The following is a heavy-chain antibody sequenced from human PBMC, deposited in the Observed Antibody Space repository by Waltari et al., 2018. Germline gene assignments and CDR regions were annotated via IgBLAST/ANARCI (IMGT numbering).Heavy chain of an antibody. CDR1: GGSFSDYD. Sequence: QVQLQPWGAVLLKPPETLSPTGAVYGGSFSDYDGSWIRPAPGKGLGWIGEINQGGSTNYKPSLKSRVTISVDTSNNQFSLKLSSVTAADTAVYYCARVGRTIFGVVITYYFDYWGQGTLVTVSS. CDR3: ARVGRTIFGVVITYYFDY. V-gene: IGHV4-34*01. J-gene: IGHJ4*02. CDR2: INQGGST. D-gene: IGHD3-3*01.